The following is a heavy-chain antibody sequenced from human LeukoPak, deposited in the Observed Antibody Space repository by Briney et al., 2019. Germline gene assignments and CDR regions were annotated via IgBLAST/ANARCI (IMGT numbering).Heavy chain of an antibody. CDR3: ARVGSEWLVNDY. CDR2: ISYSSSTR. V-gene: IGHV3-48*02. D-gene: IGHD6-19*01. Sequence: PGGSLRLSWAATGFSCSTYEMNWVRQAPGKGLEWVSYISYSSSTRYHADSVKGRFTISRDNAKNSLYLQINSPRDENMAVYYCARVGSEWLVNDYWGQGALVTVSS. J-gene: IGHJ4*02. CDR1: GFSCSTYE.